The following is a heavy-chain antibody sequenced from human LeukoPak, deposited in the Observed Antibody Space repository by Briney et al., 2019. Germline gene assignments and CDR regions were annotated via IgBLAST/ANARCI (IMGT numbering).Heavy chain of an antibody. D-gene: IGHD1-26*01. V-gene: IGHV4-39*01. CDR2: IYYRGST. Sequence: SETLSLTCTVSGGSISSSSYYWGWIRQPLGKGLEWIGSIYYRGSTYYNPSLKSRVTISVDTSKNQFSLKLSSVTAADTAVYYCARRVPIVGATGPFDYWGQGTLVTVSS. CDR1: GGSISSSSYY. CDR3: ARRVPIVGATGPFDY. J-gene: IGHJ4*02.